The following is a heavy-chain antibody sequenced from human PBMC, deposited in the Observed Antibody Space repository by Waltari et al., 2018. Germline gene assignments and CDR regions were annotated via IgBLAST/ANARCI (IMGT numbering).Heavy chain of an antibody. CDR1: GYTFTSYA. Sequence: QVQLVQSGAEVKKPGASVKVSCKASGYTFTSYAMHWVRQAPGQRLEWMGWINAGNGNTKYSQKFQGRVTITRDTSASTAYMELSSLRSEDTAVYYCARGGSSWHYYFDYWGQGTLVTVSS. D-gene: IGHD6-13*01. J-gene: IGHJ4*02. CDR2: INAGNGNT. CDR3: ARGGSSWHYYFDY. V-gene: IGHV1-3*01.